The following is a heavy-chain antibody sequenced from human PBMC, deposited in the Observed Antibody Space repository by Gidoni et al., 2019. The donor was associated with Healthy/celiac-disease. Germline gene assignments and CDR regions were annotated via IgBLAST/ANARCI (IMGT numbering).Heavy chain of an antibody. D-gene: IGHD4-4*01. CDR3: TTNLYTVTTGLEGYYYYYYYMDV. Sequence: EVQLVESGGGLVKPGGSLRLSCAASGFTFSNAWMSWVRQAPGKGLEWVGRIKSKTDGGTTDYAAPVKGRFTISRDDSKNTLYLQMNSLKTEDTAVYYCTTNLYTVTTGLEGYYYYYYYMDVWGKGTTVTVSS. V-gene: IGHV3-15*01. J-gene: IGHJ6*03. CDR1: GFTFSNAW. CDR2: IKSKTDGGTT.